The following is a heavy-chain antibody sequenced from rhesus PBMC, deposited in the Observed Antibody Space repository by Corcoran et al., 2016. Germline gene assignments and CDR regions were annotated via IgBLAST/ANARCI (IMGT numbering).Heavy chain of an antibody. CDR2: ISPDNGNK. CDR1: GYGFTDNY. CDR3: VREGRSTARSYAFDS. V-gene: IGHV1-1*01. J-gene: IGHJ6*01. D-gene: IGHD2-15*01. Sequence: QVQLVQSGAEIKQPGASVRLSCKASGYGFTDNYIHWVRQAPGQGLQWKGVISPDNGNKDYAETLQGRCIISTDTSRNTGYMEVTSLTYEDTAVYYCVREGRSTARSYAFDSWGQGVVVTVSS.